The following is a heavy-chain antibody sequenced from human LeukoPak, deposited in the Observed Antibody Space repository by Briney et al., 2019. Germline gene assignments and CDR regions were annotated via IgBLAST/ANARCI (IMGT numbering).Heavy chain of an antibody. CDR1: GFTFKINA. Sequence: GGSLRLSCAASGFTFKINALSWVRQAPGKGLEWVSAISASGDHTYYADSVKGRFTISRDNAKNSLYLQMNSLRAEDTAVYYCARERNYDFWSGYSPVIDYWGQGTLVTVSS. D-gene: IGHD3-3*01. V-gene: IGHV3-21*01. CDR3: ARERNYDFWSGYSPVIDY. CDR2: ISASGDHT. J-gene: IGHJ4*02.